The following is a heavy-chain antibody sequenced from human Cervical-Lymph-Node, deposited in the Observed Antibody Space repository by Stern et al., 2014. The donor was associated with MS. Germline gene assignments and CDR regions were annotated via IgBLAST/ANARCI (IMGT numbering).Heavy chain of an antibody. CDR3: ARARKGSRNARDV. Sequence: EVHLVESGGGLVQPGGSLQVSCAASGFTISGYWMHWVRQAPGKGLVWVSRINGDGQTTDYADSVTGRFTLSRGNAENPPSLQMNNRRAEDTAVYSWARARKGSRNARDVGGQGPTVTASS. V-gene: IGHV3-74*02. D-gene: IGHD6-13*01. CDR1: GFTISGYW. J-gene: IGHJ6*02. CDR2: INGDGQTT.